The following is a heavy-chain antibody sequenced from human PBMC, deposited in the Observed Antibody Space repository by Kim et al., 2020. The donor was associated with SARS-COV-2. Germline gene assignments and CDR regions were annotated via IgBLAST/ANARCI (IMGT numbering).Heavy chain of an antibody. Sequence: ASVKVSCKVSGYTLTELSMHWVRQAPGKGLEWMGGFDPEDGETIYAQKFQGRVTMTEDTSTDTAYMELSSLRSEDTAVYYCASTTVFGGPNWFDPWGQGTLVTVSS. V-gene: IGHV1-24*01. D-gene: IGHD3-3*01. J-gene: IGHJ5*02. CDR1: GYTLTELS. CDR3: ASTTVFGGPNWFDP. CDR2: FDPEDGET.